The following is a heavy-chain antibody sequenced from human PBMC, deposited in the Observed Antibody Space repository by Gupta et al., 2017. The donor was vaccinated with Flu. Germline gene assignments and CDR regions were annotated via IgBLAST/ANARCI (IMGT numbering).Heavy chain of an antibody. CDR2: ISWNSGSI. V-gene: IGHV3-9*01. D-gene: IGHD1-26*01. CDR3: AKLAGGSYTYFDY. J-gene: IGHJ4*02. Sequence: EVQLVASGGGLVQPGSSLRVSCAASAFTFDDYAMHWVRQAPGKGLEWVSGISWNSGSIGYADAVKGRFTISRDNAKNSLYLQMNSLRAEDTALYYCAKLAGGSYTYFDYWGQGTLVTVSS. CDR1: AFTFDDYA.